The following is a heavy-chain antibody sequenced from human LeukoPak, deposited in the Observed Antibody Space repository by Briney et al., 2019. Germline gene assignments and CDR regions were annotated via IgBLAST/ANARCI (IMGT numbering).Heavy chain of an antibody. CDR1: GFTFSSYW. D-gene: IGHD1-26*01. CDR2: INTDGSTT. Sequence: PGGSLRLSCAASGFTFSSYWMHWVRQAPGKGLVWVARINTDGSTTSYSESVKGRFTISRDNAKNTLYVLMNSLRAEDTAVYYCVRDGFGGSYFYWGQGTLVTVSS. CDR3: VRDGFGGSYFY. V-gene: IGHV3-74*01. J-gene: IGHJ4*02.